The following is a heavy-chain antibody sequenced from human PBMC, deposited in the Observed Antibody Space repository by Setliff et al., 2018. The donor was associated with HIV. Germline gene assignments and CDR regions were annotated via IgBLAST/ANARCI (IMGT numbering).Heavy chain of an antibody. D-gene: IGHD3-16*01. CDR2: IRNKAYGGTT. CDR1: GFTFGDYA. J-gene: IGHJ4*02. Sequence: QTGGSLRLSCTASGFTFGDYAMTWVRQAPGKGLEWVSSIRNKAYGGTTEYAASVKGRFTMSRDDSKGIVYLQMNSLKTDDTAVYYCTRESGGATDYWGQGTLVTVSS. V-gene: IGHV3-49*04. CDR3: TRESGGATDY.